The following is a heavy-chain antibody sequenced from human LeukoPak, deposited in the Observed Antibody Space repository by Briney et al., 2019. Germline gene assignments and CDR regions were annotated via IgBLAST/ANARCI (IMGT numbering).Heavy chain of an antibody. D-gene: IGHD1-14*01. V-gene: IGHV1-18*01. CDR3: ARDEPIGVFDI. Sequence: ASVKVSCKASGYTFTSYGISWVRQAPGQGLEWMGWISTYNGNTNYAQKLQGRVTMTTDTSTSTVYMELRSLRSDDTAVYYCARDEPIGVFDIWGQGTMVTVSS. CDR2: ISTYNGNT. J-gene: IGHJ3*02. CDR1: GYTFTSYG.